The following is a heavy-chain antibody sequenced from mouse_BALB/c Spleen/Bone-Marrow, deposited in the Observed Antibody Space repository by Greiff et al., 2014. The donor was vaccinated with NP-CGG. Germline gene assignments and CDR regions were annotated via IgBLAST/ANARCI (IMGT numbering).Heavy chain of an antibody. CDR1: GFTFSDYY. J-gene: IGHJ2*01. CDR2: ISNGGGST. V-gene: IGHV5-12*02. D-gene: IGHD2-4*01. Sequence: EVKLQESGGGLVQPGGSLKLSCATFGFTFSDYYMYWVRQTPEKRLEWVAYISNGGGSTYYPDTVKGRFTISRDNARNTLYLQMSRLKSEDTAMYYCARHSDYDYFDYWGQGTTLTVSS. CDR3: ARHSDYDYFDY.